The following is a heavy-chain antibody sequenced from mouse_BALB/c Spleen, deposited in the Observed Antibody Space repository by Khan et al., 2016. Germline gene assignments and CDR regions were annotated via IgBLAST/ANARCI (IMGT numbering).Heavy chain of an antibody. CDR3: ASCLYYYGSSYDTMDH. J-gene: IGHJ4*01. Sequence: MQLEESGPSLVKPSQTLSLTCSVTGDSITSGYWNWIRKFPGNKLEYMGYISYSGKTYYNPSLKSRISITRDTSKNQYYLKLNSVTTEDTATYYCASCLYYYGSSYDTMDHWGQGTSVTVSS. V-gene: IGHV3-8*02. CDR2: ISYSGKT. CDR1: GDSITSGY. D-gene: IGHD1-1*01.